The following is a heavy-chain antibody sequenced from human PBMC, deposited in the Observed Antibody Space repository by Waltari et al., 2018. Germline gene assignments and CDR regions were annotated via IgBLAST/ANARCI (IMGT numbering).Heavy chain of an antibody. D-gene: IGHD3-10*01. CDR3: ARGFRGHDAFDI. V-gene: IGHV1-8*01. CDR2: MNPNSGYT. Sequence: QVQLVQSGAEVKRPGASVKVSCKASGYTFTSYDINWVRQATGQGLEWMGWMNPNSGYTAYAQNFQGRVTITRDTSIRTAYMELSGLTSEDTAVYYCARGFRGHDAFDIWGQGTMVTVSS. J-gene: IGHJ3*02. CDR1: GYTFTSYD.